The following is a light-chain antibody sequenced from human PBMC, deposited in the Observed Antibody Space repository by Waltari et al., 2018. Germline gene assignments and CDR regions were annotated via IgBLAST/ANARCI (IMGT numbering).Light chain of an antibody. V-gene: IGKV1-9*01. Sequence: DIQLIQYPSFLSASVGDRITITCRASNGISSYLAWYQQKPGKAPKLLIYAASTLQSGVPSRCSGSASGTEFTLTISSLQPEDFATYYCQQLNSYPLFGQGTRLEIK. CDR3: QQLNSYPL. CDR2: AAS. J-gene: IGKJ5*01. CDR1: NGISSY.